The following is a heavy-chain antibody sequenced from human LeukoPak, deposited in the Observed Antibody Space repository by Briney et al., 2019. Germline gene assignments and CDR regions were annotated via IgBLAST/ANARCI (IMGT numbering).Heavy chain of an antibody. J-gene: IGHJ4*02. CDR3: ARDFYYESCGSFDY. CDR1: GYSFTAHY. D-gene: IGHD3-22*01. Sequence: ASVKVSCKSSGYSFTAHYIHWVRQAPGQGLEWMGWINTNSGGTNYAQKFQGRVAMTRDTSISTAYLELSRLTSDDTAVYYCARDFYYESCGSFDYWGQGTLVTVSS. CDR2: INTNSGGT. V-gene: IGHV1-2*02.